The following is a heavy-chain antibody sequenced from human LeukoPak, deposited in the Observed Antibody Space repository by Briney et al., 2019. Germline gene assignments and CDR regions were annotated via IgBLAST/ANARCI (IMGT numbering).Heavy chain of an antibody. V-gene: IGHV3-21*01. Sequence: KPGGSLRLSCAASGFTFSSYSMNWVRQAPGKGLEWVSSISSSSSYIYYADSVKGRFTISRDNSKNTLYLQMNSLRAEDTAVYYCAKDLRSGWLDYWGQGTLVTVSS. D-gene: IGHD6-19*01. CDR1: GFTFSSYS. J-gene: IGHJ4*02. CDR2: ISSSSSYI. CDR3: AKDLRSGWLDY.